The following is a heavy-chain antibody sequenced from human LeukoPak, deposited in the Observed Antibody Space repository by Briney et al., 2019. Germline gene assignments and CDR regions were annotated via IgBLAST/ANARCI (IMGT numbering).Heavy chain of an antibody. CDR1: GGSFSGYY. Sequence: KPSETLSLTCAVYGGSFSGYYWSWIRQPPGKGLEWIGEINHSGSTNYNPSLKSRVTISVDTSKNQFSLKLSSVTAADTAVYYCARGSLRRYYYGMDVWGQGTTVTVSS. CDR3: ARGSLRRYYYGMDV. J-gene: IGHJ6*02. CDR2: INHSGST. V-gene: IGHV4-34*01.